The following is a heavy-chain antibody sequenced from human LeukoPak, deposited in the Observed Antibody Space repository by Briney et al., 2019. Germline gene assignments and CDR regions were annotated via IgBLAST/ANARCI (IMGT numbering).Heavy chain of an antibody. CDR1: GFTFSSYS. D-gene: IGHD4-17*01. Sequence: GGSLRLSYAASGFTFSSYSMQWVRQTPGKGLEWVGIMSNSGENTFYGEAVKGRFTISRDNSQNTLYLQMNSLRPEDTAVYYCAKVGASVTRYVDYWGQGTLVTVSS. V-gene: IGHV3-30*18. CDR2: MSNSGENT. J-gene: IGHJ4*02. CDR3: AKVGASVTRYVDY.